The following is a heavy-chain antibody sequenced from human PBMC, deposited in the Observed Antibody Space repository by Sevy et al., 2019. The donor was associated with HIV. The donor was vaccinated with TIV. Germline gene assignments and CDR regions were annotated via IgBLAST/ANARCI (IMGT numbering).Heavy chain of an antibody. CDR3: ARTMERPIFDY. CDR2: ISSSSYT. V-gene: IGHV3-11*06. J-gene: IGHJ4*02. CDR1: GFTFSDYY. Sequence: GESLKISCAASGFTFSDYYMSWIRQAPGKGLEWVSYISSSSYTNYADSVKGRFTISRDNAKNSLYLQMNSLRAEDTAVYYCARTMERPIFDYWGQGTLVTVSS. D-gene: IGHD1-1*01.